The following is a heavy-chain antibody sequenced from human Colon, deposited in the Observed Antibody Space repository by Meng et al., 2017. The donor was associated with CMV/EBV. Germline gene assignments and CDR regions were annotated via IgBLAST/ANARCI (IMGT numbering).Heavy chain of an antibody. CDR3: ARDVRGIVGATRDYYYYGMDV. V-gene: IGHV3-30*04. J-gene: IGHJ6*02. Sequence: GGSLRLSCAASGFTFSSYAMHWVRQAPGKGLEWVAVISYDGSNKYYADSVKGRFTISRDNSKNTLYLQMNSLRAEDTAVYYCARDVRGIVGATRDYYYYGMDVWGQGTTVTVSS. CDR1: GFTFSSYA. CDR2: ISYDGSNK. D-gene: IGHD1-26*01.